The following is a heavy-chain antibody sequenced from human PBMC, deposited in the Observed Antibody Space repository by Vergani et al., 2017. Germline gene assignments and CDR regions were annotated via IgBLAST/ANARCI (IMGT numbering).Heavy chain of an antibody. V-gene: IGHV1-69*04. CDR3: ARDLEGGGGVVPRLRGLDY. D-gene: IGHD2-21*01. CDR1: GGTFSSYA. CDR2: IIPILGIA. Sequence: QVQLVQSGAEVKKPGSSVKVSCKASGGTFSSYAISWVRQAPGQGLEWMGRIIPILGIANYAQKFQGRVTITADKSTSTAYMELSSLRCEDTAVYYCARDLEGGGGVVPRLRGLDYGGQGTLVTVSS. J-gene: IGHJ4*02.